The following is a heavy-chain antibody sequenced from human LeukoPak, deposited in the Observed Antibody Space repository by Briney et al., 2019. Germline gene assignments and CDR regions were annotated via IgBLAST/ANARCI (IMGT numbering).Heavy chain of an antibody. Sequence: ASVKVSCKVSGYTLTELSMHWARQAPGKGLEWMGGFDPEDGETIYAQKFQGRVTMTEDTSTDTAYMELSSLRSEDTAVYYCATAPVYGYRIDPWGQGTLVTVSS. V-gene: IGHV1-24*01. CDR3: ATAPVYGYRIDP. CDR1: GYTLTELS. D-gene: IGHD1-14*01. J-gene: IGHJ5*02. CDR2: FDPEDGET.